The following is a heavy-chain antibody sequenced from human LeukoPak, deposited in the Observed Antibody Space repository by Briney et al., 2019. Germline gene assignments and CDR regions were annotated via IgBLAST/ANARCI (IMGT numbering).Heavy chain of an antibody. CDR3: ASLYSSSWYYFDY. D-gene: IGHD6-13*01. Sequence: PGGSLRLSCAASGFTFDDYGMSWVRQAPGKGLEWVSGINWNGGSTGYADSVKGRFTISRDNAKNSLYLQMNSLRAEDTAVYYCASLYSSSWYYFDYWGQGTLVTVSS. CDR2: INWNGGST. CDR1: GFTFDDYG. J-gene: IGHJ4*02. V-gene: IGHV3-20*04.